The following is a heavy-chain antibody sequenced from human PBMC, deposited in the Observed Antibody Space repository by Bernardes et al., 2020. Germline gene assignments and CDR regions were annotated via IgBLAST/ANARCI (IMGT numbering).Heavy chain of an antibody. CDR3: ARGRYYYYAMDV. J-gene: IGHJ6*02. CDR2: INPSSGGT. Sequence: ASVKVSCKASGYTFTAYYMHWVRQAPGQGLEWMGWINPSSGGTNYAQKFQGWVTMTRDTSISTVYMELSRLRSDDTAVYYCARGRYYYYAMDVWGQGTTVTVSS. V-gene: IGHV1-2*04. CDR1: GYTFTAYY.